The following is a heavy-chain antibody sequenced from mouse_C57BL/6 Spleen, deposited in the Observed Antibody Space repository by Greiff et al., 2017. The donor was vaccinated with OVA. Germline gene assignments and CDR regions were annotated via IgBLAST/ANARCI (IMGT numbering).Heavy chain of an antibody. CDR1: GFTFSSYG. D-gene: IGHD2-1*01. Sequence: EVQLVESGGDLVKPGGSLKLSCAASGFTFSSYGMSWVRQTPDKRLEWVATISSGGSYTYYPDSVKGRFTISRDNAKNTLYLQMSSLKSEDTAMYYCARRVYYGNFDYYAMDYWGQGTSVTVSS. CDR2: ISSGGSYT. V-gene: IGHV5-6*01. J-gene: IGHJ4*01. CDR3: ARRVYYGNFDYYAMDY.